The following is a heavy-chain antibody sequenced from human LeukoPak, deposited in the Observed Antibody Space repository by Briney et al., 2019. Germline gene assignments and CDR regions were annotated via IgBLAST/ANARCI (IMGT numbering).Heavy chain of an antibody. V-gene: IGHV3-21*01. D-gene: IGHD6-6*01. J-gene: IGHJ4*02. Sequence: GGSLRLSCAASGFTFSSYGMNWVRQAPGKGLEWVSSISSSSSYIYYADSVKGRFTISRDNAKNSLYLQMNSLRAEDTAAYYCARDNRVLISSSTNFDYWGQGTLVTVSS. CDR1: GFTFSSYG. CDR2: ISSSSSYI. CDR3: ARDNRVLISSSTNFDY.